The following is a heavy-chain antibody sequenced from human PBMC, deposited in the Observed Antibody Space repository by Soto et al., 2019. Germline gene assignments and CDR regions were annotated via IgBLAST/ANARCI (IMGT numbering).Heavy chain of an antibody. J-gene: IGHJ6*02. V-gene: IGHV4-34*01. CDR2: INHSGSA. D-gene: IGHD4-4*01. CDR1: GGSFSGYY. CDR3: ARGPAYSFYYYYYGMDV. Sequence: PSETLSLTCAVYGGSFSGYYWSWIRQPPGKGLEWIGEINHSGSANYNPSLKSRVTISVDTSKNQFSLKLSSVTAADTAVYYCARGPAYSFYYYYYGMDVWGQGTTVTVSS.